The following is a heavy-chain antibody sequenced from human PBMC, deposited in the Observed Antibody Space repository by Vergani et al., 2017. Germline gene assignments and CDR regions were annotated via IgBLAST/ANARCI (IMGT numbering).Heavy chain of an antibody. Sequence: QVQLQESGPGLVKPSQTLSLTCTVSGGSISSGSYYWSWIRQPAGKGLEWIGRIYTSGITNYNPSLKSRVTMSVDTSKNQFSLHLSSVTAADTAVYYCARDPLYSTTWPFLLLDMDVWGQGTTVTVSS. D-gene: IGHD6-13*01. V-gene: IGHV4-61*02. CDR2: IYTSGIT. J-gene: IGHJ6*02. CDR3: ARDPLYSTTWPFLLLDMDV. CDR1: GGSISSGSYY.